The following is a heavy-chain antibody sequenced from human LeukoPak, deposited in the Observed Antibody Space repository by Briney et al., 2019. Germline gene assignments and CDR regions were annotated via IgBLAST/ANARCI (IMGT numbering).Heavy chain of an antibody. CDR1: GFTFSTYS. J-gene: IGHJ4*02. D-gene: IGHD6-19*01. CDR2: ISSSGSFV. Sequence: GGSLRLSCAASGFTFSTYSMNWVRQAAGKGLEWVSSISSSGSFVYYADSVKGRFTISRDNAKNSLYLQMNSLRAEDTAVYYCAKDFTPYSSGSLFDYWGQGTLVTVSS. CDR3: AKDFTPYSSGSLFDY. V-gene: IGHV3-21*04.